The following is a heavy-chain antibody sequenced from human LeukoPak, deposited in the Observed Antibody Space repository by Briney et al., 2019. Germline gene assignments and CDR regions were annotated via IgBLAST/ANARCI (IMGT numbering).Heavy chain of an antibody. D-gene: IGHD2-21*02. Sequence: ASVKVSCKASGGTFSSYTISWVRQAPGQGLEWMGRIIPILGIANYAQKFQGRVTITTDESTSTAYMELSSLRSEDTAVYYCARGVLAYCGGDCYHNWFDPWGQGTLVTVSS. J-gene: IGHJ5*02. CDR2: IIPILGIA. V-gene: IGHV1-69*16. CDR1: GGTFSSYT. CDR3: ARGVLAYCGGDCYHNWFDP.